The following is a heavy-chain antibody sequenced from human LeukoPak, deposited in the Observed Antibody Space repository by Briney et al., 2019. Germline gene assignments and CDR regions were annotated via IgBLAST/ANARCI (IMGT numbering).Heavy chain of an antibody. CDR3: TTAIFGVAISDY. D-gene: IGHD3-3*01. CDR2: IKSKTDGGTT. CDR1: GSTFSNAW. V-gene: IGHV3-15*01. J-gene: IGHJ4*02. Sequence: GGSLRLSCAASGSTFSNAWMSWVRQAPGKGLEWVGRIKSKTDGGTTDYAAPVKGRFTISRDDSKNTLYLQMNSLKTEDTAVYYCTTAIFGVAISDYWGQGTLVTVSS.